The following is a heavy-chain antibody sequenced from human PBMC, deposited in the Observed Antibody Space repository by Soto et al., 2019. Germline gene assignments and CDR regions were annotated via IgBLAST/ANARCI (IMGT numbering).Heavy chain of an antibody. CDR1: GFDFSRYA. V-gene: IGHV3-23*01. Sequence: GGSLRLSCAASGFDFSRYAMSWVRQTPGKGLEWVSSISGSGAATYYADSVKGRFTISRHSSKNTLYLQMNSLRAEDTAVYYCAKRLLFRVISKPPIDYWGQGTLVTVSS. D-gene: IGHD3-3*01. CDR3: AKRLLFRVISKPPIDY. CDR2: ISGSGAAT. J-gene: IGHJ4*02.